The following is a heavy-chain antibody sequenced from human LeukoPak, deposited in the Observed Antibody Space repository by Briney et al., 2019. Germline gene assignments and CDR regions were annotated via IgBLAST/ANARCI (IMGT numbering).Heavy chain of an antibody. CDR2: IYYSGST. V-gene: IGHV4-39*01. CDR1: GGSISSSSYY. Sequence: SETLSLTCTVSGGSISSSSYYWGWIRQPPGKGLEWLGSIYYSGSTYYNPSLKSRVTISVDTSKNQFSLKLSSVTAADTAVYYCARARYDYVWGSYREPNWFDPWGQGTLVTVSS. CDR3: ARARYDYVWGSYREPNWFDP. D-gene: IGHD3-16*02. J-gene: IGHJ5*02.